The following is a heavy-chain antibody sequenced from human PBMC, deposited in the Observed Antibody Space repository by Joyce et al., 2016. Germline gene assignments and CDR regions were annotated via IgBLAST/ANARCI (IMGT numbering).Heavy chain of an antibody. CDR2: INHSGST. J-gene: IGHJ4*02. D-gene: IGHD4-11*01. V-gene: IGHV4-34*01. CDR1: GGSFSGYY. Sequence: QVQLQQWGAGLLKPSETLSLTCAVYGGSFSGYYWSWIRQPPGKGLEWIGEINHSGSTTYNPSLESRVTISVDTSKNQFSLRLSSVTAADTAVYYCARGLSAFDYSNYAGYDYWGQGTLVTVSS. CDR3: ARGLSAFDYSNYAGYDY.